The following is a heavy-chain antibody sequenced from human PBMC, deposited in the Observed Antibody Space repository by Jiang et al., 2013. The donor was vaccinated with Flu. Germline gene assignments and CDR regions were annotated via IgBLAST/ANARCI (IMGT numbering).Heavy chain of an antibody. D-gene: IGHD4-17*01. CDR2: TYYRSKWYN. J-gene: IGHJ1*01. Sequence: PGLVKPSQTLSLTCAVSGDSVSSSSTAWNWIRQSPSRGLEWLGRTYYRSKWYNDYAVSVKGRISINRDTSENQFSLQLNSVTPEDTAVYYCTRDLFGDNGYFHHWGQGTLVTVSS. CDR3: TRDLFGDNGYFHH. CDR1: GDSVSSSSTA. V-gene: IGHV6-1*01.